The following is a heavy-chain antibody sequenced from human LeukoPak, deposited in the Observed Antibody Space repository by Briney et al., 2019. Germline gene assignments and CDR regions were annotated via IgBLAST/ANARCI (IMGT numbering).Heavy chain of an antibody. D-gene: IGHD4-17*01. CDR3: AGAYGDYGPPLDP. Sequence: SETLSLTCAVYGGSFSGYYWSWIRQPPGKGLEWIGEINHSGSTNYNPSLKSRVTISVDTSKNQFSLKLSSVTAADTAVYYCAGAYGDYGPPLDPWGQGTLVTVSS. J-gene: IGHJ5*02. CDR2: INHSGST. V-gene: IGHV4-34*01. CDR1: GGSFSGYY.